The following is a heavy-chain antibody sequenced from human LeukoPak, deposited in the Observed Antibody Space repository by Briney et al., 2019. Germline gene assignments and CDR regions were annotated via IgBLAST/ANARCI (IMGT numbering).Heavy chain of an antibody. J-gene: IGHJ4*02. CDR2: IIPIFGTA. CDR3: ASAPQAPYFDY. Sequence: SVTVSCTASGGSFNRYAISWVRQAPGQGLEWMGGIIPIFGTANYAQKFQGRVTITADESTSTAYMELSSLRSEDTAVYYCASAPQAPYFDYWGQGTLVTVSS. V-gene: IGHV1-69*13. CDR1: GGSFNRYA.